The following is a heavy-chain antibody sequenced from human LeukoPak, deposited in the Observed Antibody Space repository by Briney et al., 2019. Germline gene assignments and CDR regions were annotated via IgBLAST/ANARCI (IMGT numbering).Heavy chain of an antibody. D-gene: IGHD4-17*01. CDR1: GYTFTSYG. J-gene: IGHJ4*02. Sequence: ASVKVSCKASGYTFTSYGISWVRQAPGKGLEWMGGFDPEDGETIYAQKFQGRVTMTEDTSTDTAYMELSSLRSEDTAVYYCATAPPARDYGDYTGGKYYFDYWGQGTLVTVSS. CDR2: FDPEDGET. CDR3: ATAPPARDYGDYTGGKYYFDY. V-gene: IGHV1-24*01.